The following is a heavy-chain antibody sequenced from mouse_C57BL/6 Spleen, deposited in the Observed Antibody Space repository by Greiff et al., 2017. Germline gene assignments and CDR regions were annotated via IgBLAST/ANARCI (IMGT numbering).Heavy chain of an antibody. V-gene: IGHV5-17*01. D-gene: IGHD1-1*01. CDR2: ISSGSSTI. CDR3: ARPYYNYFDD. CDR1: GFTFSDYG. Sequence: EVKVVESGGGLVKPGGSLKLSCAASGFTFSDYGMHWVRQAPEKGLEWVAYISSGSSTIYYADTVKGRFTISRDNATNTLFLQMTSLKSEDSAMYYCARPYYNYFDDWGQGTTLTVSS. J-gene: IGHJ2*01.